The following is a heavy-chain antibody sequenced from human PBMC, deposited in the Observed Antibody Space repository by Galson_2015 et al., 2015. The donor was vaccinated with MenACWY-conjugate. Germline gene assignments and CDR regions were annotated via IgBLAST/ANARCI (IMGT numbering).Heavy chain of an antibody. J-gene: IGHJ4*02. V-gene: IGHV3-23*01. D-gene: IGHD3-3*01. Sequence: SLRLSCAASGFSFSNCAMNWVRQAPGKGLEWVSGISGSAGATYYADSVKGRFTIARDNSKNTLYLQLNGLRAEDAAVYYCAKETITGVGHFDYWGQGTLVTVSS. CDR2: ISGSAGAT. CDR3: AKETITGVGHFDY. CDR1: GFSFSNCA.